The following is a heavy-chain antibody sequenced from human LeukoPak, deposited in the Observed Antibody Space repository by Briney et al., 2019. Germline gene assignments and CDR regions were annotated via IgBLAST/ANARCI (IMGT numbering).Heavy chain of an antibody. CDR1: GYSFISYW. Sequence: ESLKISCKGSGYSFISYWIGWVRQMPGKGLEWMGIIYPGDSDTRYSPSFQGQVTISADKSISTAYLQWSSLKASDTAMYYCARQMLYYDSSGVGMDVWGQGTTVTVSS. D-gene: IGHD3-22*01. CDR3: ARQMLYYDSSGVGMDV. V-gene: IGHV5-51*01. J-gene: IGHJ6*02. CDR2: IYPGDSDT.